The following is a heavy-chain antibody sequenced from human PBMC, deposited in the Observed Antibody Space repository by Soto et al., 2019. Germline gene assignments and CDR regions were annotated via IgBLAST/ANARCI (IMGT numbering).Heavy chain of an antibody. CDR2: INSDGSST. CDR3: ARVGEYYYYYGMDV. J-gene: IGHJ6*02. Sequence: PGGSLRLSCAASGFSVSTKYMSWVRQAPGKGLEWVSRINSDGSSTSYADSVKGRFTISRDNAKNTLYLQMNSLRAEDTAVYYCARVGEYYYYYGMDVWGQGTTVTVSS. V-gene: IGHV3-74*01. CDR1: GFSVSTKY. D-gene: IGHD3-16*01.